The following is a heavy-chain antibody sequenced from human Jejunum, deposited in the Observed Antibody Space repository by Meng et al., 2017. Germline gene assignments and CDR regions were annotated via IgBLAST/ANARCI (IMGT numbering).Heavy chain of an antibody. CDR3: AITAAGGSPFDI. J-gene: IGHJ3*02. CDR1: GFTFSSYT. V-gene: IGHV3-21*01. Sequence: GSLRLSCAASGFTFSSYTMSWVRQAPGKGLEWVSSISSSSSYIYYADSVKGRFTISRDNAKNSLFLHMSSLRAEDTAVFFCAITAAGGSPFDIWGQGTVVTVSS. CDR2: ISSSSSYI. D-gene: IGHD2-15*01.